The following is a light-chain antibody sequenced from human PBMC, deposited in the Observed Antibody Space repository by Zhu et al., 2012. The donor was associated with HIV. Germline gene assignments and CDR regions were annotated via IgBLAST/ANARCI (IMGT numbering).Light chain of an antibody. CDR3: QQYYTPSYT. Sequence: DIQMTQSPSTLSASVGDRVTITCRASQSVYKWLAWYQQKPDKAPKLLIYEASNLETGVPSRFSGSGSGTEFTLTISSLQPDDFATYSCQQYYTPSYTFGQGTKPQIK. V-gene: IGKV1-5*03. J-gene: IGKJ2*01. CDR1: QSVYKW. CDR2: EAS.